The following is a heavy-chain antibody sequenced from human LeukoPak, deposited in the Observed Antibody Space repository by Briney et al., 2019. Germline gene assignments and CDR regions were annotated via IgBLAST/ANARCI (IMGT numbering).Heavy chain of an antibody. V-gene: IGHV4-59*01. CDR3: ARQVYKSGWYPTFDF. D-gene: IGHD6-19*01. Sequence: PSETLSLTCTVSGDSIGTYYWSWTRRPPGKGLEWIGHVYYAGITDYNPSLQSRVTISVDPSRNQLSLKLNSVTAADTAVYYCARQVYKSGWYPTFDFWGPGTQVIVSS. CDR1: GDSIGTYY. J-gene: IGHJ4*02. CDR2: VYYAGIT.